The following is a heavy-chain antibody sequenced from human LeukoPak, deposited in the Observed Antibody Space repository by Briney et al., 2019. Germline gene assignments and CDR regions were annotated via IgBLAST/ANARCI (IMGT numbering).Heavy chain of an antibody. CDR1: GYTFTGYY. V-gene: IGHV1-2*02. CDR3: ARESRRSSWYLNWFDP. Sequence: ASVKVSCKASGYTFTGYYMHWVRQAPGQGLEWMGWINPNSGGTNYAQKFQGRVTMTRDTSISTAYMELSRLRSDDTAVYYCARESRRSSWYLNWFDPWGQGTLVTVSS. CDR2: INPNSGGT. J-gene: IGHJ5*02. D-gene: IGHD6-13*01.